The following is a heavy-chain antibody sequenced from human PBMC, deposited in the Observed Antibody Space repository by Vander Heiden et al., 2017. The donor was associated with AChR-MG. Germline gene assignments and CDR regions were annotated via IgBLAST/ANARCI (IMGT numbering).Heavy chain of an antibody. J-gene: IGHJ4*02. CDR3: ARLVGATVDY. CDR2: IYYSGST. D-gene: IGHD1-26*01. V-gene: IGHV4-59*01. CDR1: GGSIRSYY. Sequence: QVQLQASGPGLVKPSETLSPTCTVSGGSIRSYYWSWIRQPPGKGLEWIGYIYYSGSTNYNPSLKSRVTISVDTSKNQFSLKLSSVTAADTAVYYCARLVGATVDYWGQGTLVTVSS.